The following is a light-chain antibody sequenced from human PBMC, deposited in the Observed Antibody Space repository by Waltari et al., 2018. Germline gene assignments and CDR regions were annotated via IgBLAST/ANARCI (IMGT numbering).Light chain of an antibody. V-gene: IGLV2-14*03. CDR3: SAYTTTNSIV. Sequence: QSALTQPASVSGSPGQSITISCTGTSSDIGAYSHVSWYQQHPGKAPKLIIYEVNDRPSGVSRRFSGSKSGNTAALTISGLQAEDESEYHCSAYTTTNSIVFGGGTMLTVL. CDR1: SSDIGAYSH. CDR2: EVN. J-gene: IGLJ2*01.